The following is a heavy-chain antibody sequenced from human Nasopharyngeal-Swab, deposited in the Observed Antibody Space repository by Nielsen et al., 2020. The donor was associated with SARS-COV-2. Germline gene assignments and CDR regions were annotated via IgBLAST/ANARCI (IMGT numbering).Heavy chain of an antibody. J-gene: IGHJ4*02. V-gene: IGHV4-61*02. D-gene: IGHD6-13*01. CDR1: GDSVTSGDYY. CDR2: IHIGGTT. CDR3: AREIASAANRVDH. Sequence: SCSVSGDSVTSGDYYWGWIRQPAGNGLEWIGRIHIGGTTNYNPSLKSRVTISLDTSKNQFSLSLTSVTAADTAVYYCAREIASAANRVDHWGPGSLVIVSS.